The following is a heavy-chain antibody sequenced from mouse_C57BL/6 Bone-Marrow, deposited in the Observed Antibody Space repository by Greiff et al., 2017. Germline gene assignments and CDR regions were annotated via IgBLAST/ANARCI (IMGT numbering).Heavy chain of an antibody. J-gene: IGHJ4*01. Sequence: QVQLQQSGAELVRPGTSVKMSCKASGYTFTNYWIGWAKQRPGHGLEWIGDIYPGGGYTNYNEKFKGKATLTADKSSSTAYMQFSSLTSEDSAIYYGARAFYDGSSLDAMDYWGQGTSVTVTS. CDR1: GYTFTNYW. CDR3: ARAFYDGSSLDAMDY. V-gene: IGHV1-63*01. CDR2: IYPGGGYT. D-gene: IGHD1-1*01.